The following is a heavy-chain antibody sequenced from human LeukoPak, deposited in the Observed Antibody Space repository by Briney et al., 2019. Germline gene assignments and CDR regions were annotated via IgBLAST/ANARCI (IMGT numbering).Heavy chain of an antibody. V-gene: IGHV4-59*01. J-gene: IGHJ3*02. CDR3: ARILTSDAFDI. CDR1: GGSISSYY. Sequence: SETLSLTCTVSGGSISSYYWSWIRQPPGKGLEWIGYIYYSGSTNYNPSLKSRVTISVDTSKNQFSLKLSSVTAADTAVYYCARILTSDAFDIWGQGTMVTVSS. D-gene: IGHD1-14*01. CDR2: IYYSGST.